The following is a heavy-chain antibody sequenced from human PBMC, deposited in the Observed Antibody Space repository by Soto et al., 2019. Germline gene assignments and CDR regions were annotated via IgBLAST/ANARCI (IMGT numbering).Heavy chain of an antibody. CDR3: ARGERGNYYLGIDY. D-gene: IGHD1-26*01. V-gene: IGHV3-30-3*01. CDR1: GFTFSTYV. Sequence: QVQLVESGGGVVQPGRSLRLSCAASGFTFSTYVIHWVRQAPGKGLEWVAVISSDGSNKYYADSVKGRFTISRDNSKDTVYLQMSRLRTEDTGVYYRARGERGNYYLGIDYWGPGTLVTVSS. CDR2: ISSDGSNK. J-gene: IGHJ4*02.